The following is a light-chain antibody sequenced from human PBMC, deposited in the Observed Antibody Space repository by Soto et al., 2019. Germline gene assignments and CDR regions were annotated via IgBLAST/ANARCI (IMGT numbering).Light chain of an antibody. CDR2: AAS. J-gene: IGKJ4*01. Sequence: SMSLYLGERVTXTCRASQTIASYLNWYQEKPGKSRKLLLFAASTLKSGVAWRFSGSGSRTDFTLTISRLQAEDFASYYCQQYKGCSEAFGGGTKVDIK. CDR1: QTIASY. CDR3: QQYKGCSEA. V-gene: IGKV1-39*01.